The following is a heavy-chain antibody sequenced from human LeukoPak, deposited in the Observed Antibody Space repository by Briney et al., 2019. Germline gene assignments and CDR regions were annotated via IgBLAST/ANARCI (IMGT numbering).Heavy chain of an antibody. V-gene: IGHV4-34*01. J-gene: IGHJ4*02. CDR1: GGSYSGYY. CDR2: INHSGST. CDR3: ARGSAFDY. Sequence: SETLSLTCAVYGGSYSGYYWSWIRQPPGKGLEWIGEINHSGSTNYNPSLKSRVTISVDTSRNQFSLKLSSVTAADTAVYYCARGSAFDYWGQGTLVTVSS.